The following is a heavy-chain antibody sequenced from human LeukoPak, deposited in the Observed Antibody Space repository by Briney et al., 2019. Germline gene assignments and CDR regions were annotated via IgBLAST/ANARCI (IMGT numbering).Heavy chain of an antibody. Sequence: GGSLRLSCAASGFTFSSYSMNWVRQAPVKGLEWVSSISSSSSYIYYADSVKGRFTISRDNAKNSLYLQMNSLRAEDTAVYYCARDPDSGYDSWFDPWGQGTLVTASS. CDR2: ISSSSSYI. CDR3: ARDPDSGYDSWFDP. J-gene: IGHJ5*02. D-gene: IGHD5-12*01. V-gene: IGHV3-21*01. CDR1: GFTFSSYS.